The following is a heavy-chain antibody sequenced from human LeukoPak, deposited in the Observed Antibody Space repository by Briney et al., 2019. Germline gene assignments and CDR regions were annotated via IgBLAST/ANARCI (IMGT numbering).Heavy chain of an antibody. Sequence: ASVKVSCKASGYTFTGYYMHWVRQAPGQGLEWMGWINPNSGGTNYAQKIQGRVTMTRDTSISTAYMELSRLRSDATAVYYCARDPLAGRIGYSSGWYVFNYFDYWGQGTLVTVSS. CDR3: ARDPLAGRIGYSSGWYVFNYFDY. D-gene: IGHD6-19*01. CDR2: INPNSGGT. J-gene: IGHJ4*02. V-gene: IGHV1-2*02. CDR1: GYTFTGYY.